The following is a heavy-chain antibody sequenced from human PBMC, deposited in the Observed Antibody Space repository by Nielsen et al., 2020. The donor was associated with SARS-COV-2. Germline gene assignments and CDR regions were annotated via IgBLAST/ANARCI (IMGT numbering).Heavy chain of an antibody. D-gene: IGHD6-6*01. Sequence: SVKVSCKASGGTFSSYAISWVRQAPGQGLEWMGGIIPIFGTANYAQKFQGRVTITADESTSTAYMELSSLRSEDTAVYYCARVSSLWGYSSSIAGPHYFDYWGQGTLVTAS. V-gene: IGHV1-69*13. CDR1: GGTFSSYA. CDR2: IIPIFGTA. CDR3: ARVSSLWGYSSSIAGPHYFDY. J-gene: IGHJ4*02.